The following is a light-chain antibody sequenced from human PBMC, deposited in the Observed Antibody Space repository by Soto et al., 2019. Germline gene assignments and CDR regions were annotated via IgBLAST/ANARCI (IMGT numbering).Light chain of an antibody. J-gene: IGLJ1*01. V-gene: IGLV2-11*01. Sequence: QSALTQPRSVSGSPGQSVTISCTGTSSDVGGYNYVSWYQQHPGKAPKLMIYDVSKRPSGVPDRFSGSKSGNTASLTISGPQAEDLGAYYCCSYAGSYTFDVFATGTKVTVL. CDR2: DVS. CDR1: SSDVGGYNY. CDR3: CSYAGSYTFDV.